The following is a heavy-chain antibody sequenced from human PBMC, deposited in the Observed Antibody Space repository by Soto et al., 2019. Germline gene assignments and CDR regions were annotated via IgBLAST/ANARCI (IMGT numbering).Heavy chain of an antibody. V-gene: IGHV4-59*01. CDR3: AIVWGGAFDI. Sequence: QVQLQESGPGLVKPSETLSLTCTGSGGSISSYYWSWIRQPPGKRLEWIGYISYSGSTNYNPSLKRRVTRSVYTSKNQVSLKLRAVTAADTAVYYCAIVWGGAFDIWGQGTMVTVSS. CDR1: GGSISSYY. D-gene: IGHD3-10*01. J-gene: IGHJ3*02. CDR2: ISYSGST.